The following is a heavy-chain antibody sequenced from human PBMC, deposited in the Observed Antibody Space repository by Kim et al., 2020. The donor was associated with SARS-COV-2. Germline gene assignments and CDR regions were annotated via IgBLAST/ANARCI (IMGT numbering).Heavy chain of an antibody. CDR3: ARAPYSGYDPQPPLFDY. Sequence: SETLSLTCTVSGGSISSGGYYWSWIRQHPGKGLEWIGYIYYSGSTYYNPSLKSRVTISVDTSKNQFSLKLSSVTAADTAVYYCARAPYSGYDPQPPLFDYWGQGTLVTVSS. J-gene: IGHJ4*02. CDR1: GGSISSGGYY. D-gene: IGHD5-12*01. V-gene: IGHV4-31*03. CDR2: IYYSGST.